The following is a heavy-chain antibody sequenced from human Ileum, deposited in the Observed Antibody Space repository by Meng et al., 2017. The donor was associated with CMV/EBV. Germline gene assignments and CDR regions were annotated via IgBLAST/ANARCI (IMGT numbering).Heavy chain of an antibody. D-gene: IGHD1-1*01. CDR3: VKDYPAMSSVHYGKVFFDD. CDR2: IDNGGNKI. Sequence: NKYAMSWGRQAQGKGQEWISGIDNGGNKIYYADSVRGRLTISRDNSKNTLFLQMSSLRAEDTAVYFCVKDYPAMSSVHYGKVFFDDWGLGTLVTVSS. CDR1: NKYA. V-gene: IGHV3-23*03. J-gene: IGHJ4*02.